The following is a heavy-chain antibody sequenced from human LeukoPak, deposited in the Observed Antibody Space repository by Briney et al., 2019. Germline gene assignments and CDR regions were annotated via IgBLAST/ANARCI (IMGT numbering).Heavy chain of an antibody. V-gene: IGHV3-30*18. CDR2: ISYDGSNK. J-gene: IGHJ4*02. Sequence: GGSLRLSCAASGFTFSSYGMHWVRQAPGKGLEWVAVISYDGSNKYYADSVKGRFTISRDNYQNTLYLQMNSLRAEDTAVYYCAKDDRLGRYYDILTGYPPDYWGQGTLVTVSS. D-gene: IGHD3-9*01. CDR3: AKDDRLGRYYDILTGYPPDY. CDR1: GFTFSSYG.